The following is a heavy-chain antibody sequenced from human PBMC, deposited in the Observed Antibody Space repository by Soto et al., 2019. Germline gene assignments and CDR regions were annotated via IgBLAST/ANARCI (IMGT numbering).Heavy chain of an antibody. J-gene: IGHJ6*02. CDR3: AVSGRGGLDV. D-gene: IGHD3-10*01. Sequence: QLQLQESGSGLVKPSQKLSLTCTVSGGSINSGGYSWSWIRQPPGKGLEWTGYIYRSGSAYYSPSLQNRVTISVDTSKNHFSLNLTSVTAADTAVYYCAVSGRGGLDVWGQGTTVTVSS. CDR2: IYRSGSA. V-gene: IGHV4-30-2*01. CDR1: GGSINSGGYS.